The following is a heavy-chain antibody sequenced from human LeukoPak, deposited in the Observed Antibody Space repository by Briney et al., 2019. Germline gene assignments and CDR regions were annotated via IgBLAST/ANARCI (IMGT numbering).Heavy chain of an antibody. CDR3: ARELGGYSSSWYFHYYGMDV. V-gene: IGHV3-21*01. CDR2: ISSSSSYI. CDR1: GFTFSSYS. J-gene: IGHJ6*02. D-gene: IGHD6-13*01. Sequence: GGSLRLSCAASGFTFSSYSMNWVRQAPGKGLEWVSSISSSSSYIYYADSVKGRFTISRDNAKNSLYLQMNSLRAEDTAVYYCARELGGYSSSWYFHYYGMDVWGQGTTVTVSS.